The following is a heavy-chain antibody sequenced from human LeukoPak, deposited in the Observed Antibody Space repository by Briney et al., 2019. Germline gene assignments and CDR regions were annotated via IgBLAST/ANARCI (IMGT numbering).Heavy chain of an antibody. D-gene: IGHD3-22*01. Sequence: GGSLRLSCAASGFTFSSYEMSWVRQAPGKGLEWVANIKHDGSEKYYVDSVKGRFTISRDNAKNSLYLQINSLRAEDTALYYCARLPYYYDSSGYQDYYYYYMDVWGKGTTVTVSS. J-gene: IGHJ6*03. CDR2: IKHDGSEK. V-gene: IGHV3-7*03. CDR3: ARLPYYYDSSGYQDYYYYYMDV. CDR1: GFTFSSYE.